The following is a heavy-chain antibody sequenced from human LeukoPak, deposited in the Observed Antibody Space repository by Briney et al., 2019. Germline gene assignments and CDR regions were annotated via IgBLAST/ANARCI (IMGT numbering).Heavy chain of an antibody. CDR1: GFTFNNYA. V-gene: IGHV3-23*01. CDR3: ARRIQGMAPYYFDY. Sequence: PGGSLRLSCAASGFTFNNYAMNWVRQAPGKGLEWVSSISGGGETTYYADSAKGRFTISRDNAKNTLYLQMNSLRAEDTAVYYCARRIQGMAPYYFDYWGQGTLVTVSS. D-gene: IGHD5-24*01. J-gene: IGHJ4*02. CDR2: ISGGGETT.